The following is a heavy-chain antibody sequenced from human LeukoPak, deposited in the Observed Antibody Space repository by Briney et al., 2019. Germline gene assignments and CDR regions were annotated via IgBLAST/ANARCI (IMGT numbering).Heavy chain of an antibody. J-gene: IGHJ6*02. CDR1: GYSFSTFD. CDR3: ARGGILVQGVTILYGMDV. D-gene: IGHD3-10*01. V-gene: IGHV1-8*01. Sequence: ASVKVSCKTSGYSFSTFDINWVRQATGQGLEWMGWMNPNSGNTNYEQKFQGRLTMTRDTSISTAYMDLSSLRSEDTAVYYCARGGILVQGVTILYGMDVWGQGTTVTVSS. CDR2: MNPNSGNT.